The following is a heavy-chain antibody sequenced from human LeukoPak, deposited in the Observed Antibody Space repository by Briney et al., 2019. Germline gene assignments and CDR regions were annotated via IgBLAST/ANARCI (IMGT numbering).Heavy chain of an antibody. CDR3: AKDLSYYHDNSGYSYLDY. CDR1: GFTFSSYG. Sequence: GGSLRLSCAASGFTFSSYGMHWVRQAPGKGLEWVAVISYDGSDTYYADSVKGRFTISRDNSKSTLYLQMNSLRAEDTAAYYCAKDLSYYHDNSGYSYLDYWGQGTLVTVSS. V-gene: IGHV3-30*18. CDR2: ISYDGSDT. D-gene: IGHD3-22*01. J-gene: IGHJ4*02.